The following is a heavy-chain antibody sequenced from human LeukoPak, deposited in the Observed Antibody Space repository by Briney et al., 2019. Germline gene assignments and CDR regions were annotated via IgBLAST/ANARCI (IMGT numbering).Heavy chain of an antibody. CDR1: GYTFTFYY. D-gene: IGHD2-2*01. V-gene: IGHV1-46*01. CDR2: INPSGGST. Sequence: ASVKVSCKASGYTFTFYYMHWVRQAPGQGLEWMGIINPSGGSTSYAQKSQGRVTMTRDTSTSAVYMELSSLRSEDTAVYYCARDQAVVPAPYYYYMDVWGKGTTVTVSS. J-gene: IGHJ6*03. CDR3: ARDQAVVPAPYYYYMDV.